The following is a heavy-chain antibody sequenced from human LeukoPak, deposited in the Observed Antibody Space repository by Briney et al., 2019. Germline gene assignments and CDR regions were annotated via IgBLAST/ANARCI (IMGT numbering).Heavy chain of an antibody. CDR3: ARRASSWYRGGYWYFDL. D-gene: IGHD6-13*01. J-gene: IGHJ2*01. Sequence: ASVKVSCKASGYTLTSYYMHWLRQAPGQGLEWMGIINPSGGSTTYAQKFQGRVTITRNISISTAYMELSSLRSEDTAVYYCARRASSWYRGGYWYFDLWGRGTLVTVSS. CDR2: INPSGGST. CDR1: GYTLTSYY. V-gene: IGHV1-46*01.